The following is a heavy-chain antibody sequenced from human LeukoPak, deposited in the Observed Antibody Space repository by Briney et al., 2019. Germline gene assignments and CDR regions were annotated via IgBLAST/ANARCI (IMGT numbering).Heavy chain of an antibody. J-gene: IGHJ4*02. CDR3: ARILLVRRYYYDSSGYYYVDY. V-gene: IGHV4-39*07. D-gene: IGHD3-22*01. CDR1: GGSISSSSYY. CDR2: IYYSGST. Sequence: SETLSLTCTVSGGSISSSSYYWGWIRQPPGKGLEWIGSIYYSGSTYYNPSLKSRVTISVDTSKNQFSLKLSSVTAADTAVYYCARILLVRRYYYDSSGYYYVDYWGQGTLVTVSS.